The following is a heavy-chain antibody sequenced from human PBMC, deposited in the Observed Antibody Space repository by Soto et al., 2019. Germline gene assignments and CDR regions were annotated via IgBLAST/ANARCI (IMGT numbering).Heavy chain of an antibody. CDR2: INPSGGST. CDR1: GYTFTSYY. J-gene: IGHJ4*02. V-gene: IGHV1-46*01. D-gene: IGHD6-19*01. CDR3: ARVGSSGWYSGGYYFDY. Sequence: ASVKVSCKASGYTFTSYYMHWVRQAPGQGLEWMGIINPSGGSTSYAQKFQGRVTMTRDTSTSTVYMELSSLRSEDTAVYYCARVGSSGWYSGGYYFDYWGQGTLVTSPQ.